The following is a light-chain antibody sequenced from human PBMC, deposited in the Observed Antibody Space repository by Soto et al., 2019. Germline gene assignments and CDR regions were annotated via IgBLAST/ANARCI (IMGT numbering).Light chain of an antibody. J-gene: IGKJ1*01. CDR2: GAD. V-gene: IGKV3-15*01. Sequence: GMTQSPATLSVSPGERATLSCRASQSVSSSLAWYQQKPGQAPRLLIYGADTRATGIPARFSGSGSGTEFTLTISSLQSEDSAVYYCQQYDNWPPKWPFGQGTKV. CDR3: QQYDNWPPKWP. CDR1: QSVSSS.